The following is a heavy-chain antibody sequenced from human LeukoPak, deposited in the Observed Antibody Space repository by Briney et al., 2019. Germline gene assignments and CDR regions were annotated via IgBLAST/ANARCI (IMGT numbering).Heavy chain of an antibody. CDR2: ISYSGNT. D-gene: IGHD3-22*01. CDR3: ARLTHSYYSDTSGYYPYYYMDV. CDR1: AGSISSSDYY. J-gene: IGHJ6*03. V-gene: IGHV4-39*02. Sequence: SETLSLTRTVSAGSISSSDYYWGWIRQSPGKGLEWTGRISYSGNTYYNPSLKSRVTISVDTSKNHFSLRLSSVTAADTAVYYCARLTHSYYSDTSGYYPYYYMDVWGKGTRVTVSS.